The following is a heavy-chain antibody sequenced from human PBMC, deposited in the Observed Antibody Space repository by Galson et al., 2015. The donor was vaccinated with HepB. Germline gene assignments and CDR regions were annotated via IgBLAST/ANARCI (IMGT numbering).Heavy chain of an antibody. CDR1: GGSISSSSYY. Sequence: SETLSLTCTVSGGSISSSSYYWGWIRQPPGKGLEWIGSIYYSGSTYYNPSLKSRVTISVDTSKNQFSLKLSSVTAADTAVYYCARSMTESVEDAFDIWGQGTMVTVSS. D-gene: IGHD2-21*02. CDR3: ARSMTESVEDAFDI. CDR2: IYYSGST. J-gene: IGHJ3*02. V-gene: IGHV4-39*01.